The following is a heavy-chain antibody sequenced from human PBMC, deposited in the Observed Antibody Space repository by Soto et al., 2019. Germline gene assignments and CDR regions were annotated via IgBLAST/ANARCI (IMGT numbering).Heavy chain of an antibody. CDR2: ISYDGSNK. CDR3: AKDLGGTGGCDY. V-gene: IGHV3-30*18. J-gene: IGHJ4*02. D-gene: IGHD3-16*01. Sequence: QVRLVESGGGVVQPGRSLRLSCAASGFTFSTYGIHWVRQAPGKGLEWVAVISYDGSNKYYADSVKGRFTISRDNSKNTVNVQMTGLRDEDTAVYYCAKDLGGTGGCDYWGQGTLVTVSS. CDR1: GFTFSTYG.